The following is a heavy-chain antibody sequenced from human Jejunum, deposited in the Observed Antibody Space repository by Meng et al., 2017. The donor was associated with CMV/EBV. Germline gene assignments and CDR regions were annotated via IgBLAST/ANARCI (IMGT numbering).Heavy chain of an antibody. V-gene: IGHV1-18*01. D-gene: IGHD3-10*01. CDR2: ISAYNGNT. CDR1: GYAFTNYG. Sequence: QVQLGHSGSELKKPGASVKVSCKASGYAFTNYGISWVRQAPGQGLEWMGWISAYNGNTNYAQKLQGRVTMTTDTSTSTAYMEVRSLRSDDTAVYYCARDYYYGRSYYFDYWGQGTLVTVSS. CDR3: ARDYYYGRSYYFDY. J-gene: IGHJ4*02.